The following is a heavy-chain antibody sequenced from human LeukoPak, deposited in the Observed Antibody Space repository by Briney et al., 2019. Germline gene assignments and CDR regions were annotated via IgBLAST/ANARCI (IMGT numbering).Heavy chain of an antibody. CDR2: IYYSGST. D-gene: IGHD3-9*01. V-gene: IGHV4-59*01. CDR1: GGSISSYY. J-gene: IGHJ6*03. Sequence: SETLSLTCTVSGGSISSYYWSWIRQPPGKGLEWIGYIYYSGSTNYNPSLKSRVTISVDTSKDQFSLKLSSVTAADTAVYYCARGRKNILTGYYHYYYMDVWGKGTTVTVSS. CDR3: ARGRKNILTGYYHYYYMDV.